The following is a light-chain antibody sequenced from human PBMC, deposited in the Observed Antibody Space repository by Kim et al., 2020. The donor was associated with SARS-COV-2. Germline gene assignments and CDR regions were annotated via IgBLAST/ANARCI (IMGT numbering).Light chain of an antibody. V-gene: IGKV3-20*01. CDR3: QQYGISPRT. Sequence: SPRERATLSCRARQSVISSYLAWYQQKPGQAPGLLIYDTSNRATGIPDRFSGSGSGTDFTLSISRVEPEDFAVYYCQQYGISPRTFGQGTKVDIK. J-gene: IGKJ1*01. CDR1: QSVISSY. CDR2: DTS.